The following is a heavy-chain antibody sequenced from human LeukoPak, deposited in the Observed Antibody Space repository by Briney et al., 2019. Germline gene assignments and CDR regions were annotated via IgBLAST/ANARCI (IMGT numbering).Heavy chain of an antibody. D-gene: IGHD3-22*01. CDR3: ARGGPRLYYYYMDV. V-gene: IGHV3-48*01. CDR2: ISSGNSNI. CDR1: GFTFSSYT. Sequence: PGGSLRLSCAASGFTFSSYTMNWVRQAPGKGLEWVSYISSGNSNIYYADSVKGRFTISRDNAKNSLYLQMNSLRAEDTAVYYCARGGPRLYYYYMDVWGKGTTVTISS. J-gene: IGHJ6*03.